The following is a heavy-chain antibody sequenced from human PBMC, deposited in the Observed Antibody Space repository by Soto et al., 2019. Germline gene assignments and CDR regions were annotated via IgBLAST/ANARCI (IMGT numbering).Heavy chain of an antibody. J-gene: IGHJ5*02. Sequence: SETLSLTCTVSDASIISSSYYWGWIRQPPGKGLEWIGSINYSGSTYYNPSLKSRVTISADTSKNQFSLKLRSVTAADTAVYYCARERLAVAGKGGWFDPWGQETLVTVSS. CDR3: ARERLAVAGKGGWFDP. CDR1: DASIISSSYY. V-gene: IGHV4-39*02. CDR2: INYSGST. D-gene: IGHD6-19*01.